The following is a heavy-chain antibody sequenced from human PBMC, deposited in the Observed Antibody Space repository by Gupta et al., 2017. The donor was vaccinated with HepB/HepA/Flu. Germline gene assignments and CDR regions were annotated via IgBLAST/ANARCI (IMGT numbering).Heavy chain of an antibody. D-gene: IGHD2-2*01. CDR1: GGSFSGYH. Sequence: QVQLQQWVAGLLKPSETLSLTCAVHGGSFSGYHWSWIRQPPGKGLEWIGEINHSGSTNYNPSLKSRVTISVDTSKNQFSLKLSSVTAADTAVYYCARGRPYCSSTSCYERHWFDPWGHGTLVTVSS. J-gene: IGHJ5*02. CDR3: ARGRPYCSSTSCYERHWFDP. V-gene: IGHV4-34*01. CDR2: INHSGST.